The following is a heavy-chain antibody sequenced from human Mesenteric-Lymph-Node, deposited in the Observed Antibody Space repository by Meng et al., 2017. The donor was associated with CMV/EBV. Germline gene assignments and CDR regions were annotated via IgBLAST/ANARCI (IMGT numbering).Heavy chain of an antibody. V-gene: IGHV4-34*01. CDR2: INYNGRT. CDR3: AGGRIVPRLGNYFDY. CDR1: GGSFSAYH. J-gene: IGHJ4*02. Sequence: SETLSLTCAVYGGSFSAYHWGWIRQPPGKGLEWIGEINYNGRTTYSPSLKSRVTMSVDTSKDQFSLKLSSVTAADTAVYFCAGGRIVPRLGNYFDYWGQGSLVTVSS. D-gene: IGHD2/OR15-2a*01.